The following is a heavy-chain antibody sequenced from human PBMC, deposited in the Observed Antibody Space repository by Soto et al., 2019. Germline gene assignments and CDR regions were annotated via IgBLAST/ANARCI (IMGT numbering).Heavy chain of an antibody. J-gene: IGHJ6*02. Sequence: QVQLEQSGAEVKKPGSSVKVSCKASGGTFSTSLISWVRQAPGQGLEWMGGIIPMFGTINYAQKFQGRVTIIADESTSTVYMELSSLRSEDTAVYYCARDRAPAAAATDGMGLWGPGTTVTVSS. D-gene: IGHD6-25*01. CDR3: ARDRAPAAAATDGMGL. CDR2: IIPMFGTI. CDR1: GGTFSTSL. V-gene: IGHV1-69*01.